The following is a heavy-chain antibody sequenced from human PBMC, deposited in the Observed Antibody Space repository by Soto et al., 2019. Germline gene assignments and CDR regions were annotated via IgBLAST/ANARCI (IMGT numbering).Heavy chain of an antibody. CDR3: ANRITVFGLLIPPFDP. J-gene: IGHJ5*02. CDR1: GGSVNGYY. V-gene: IGHV4-34*01. Sequence: SETLSLTCAVYGGSVNGYYWNWIRQPPGKGLEWIGEINHTGGTHYNPSPKSRVTMSVDTSKNQFSLRLSSVTAADTAIYYCANRITVFGLLIPPFDPWGQGTQVTVYS. D-gene: IGHD3-3*01. CDR2: INHTGGT.